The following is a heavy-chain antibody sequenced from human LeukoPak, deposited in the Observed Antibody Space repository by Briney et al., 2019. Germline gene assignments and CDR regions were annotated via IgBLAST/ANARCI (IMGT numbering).Heavy chain of an antibody. CDR3: ARCGSTSCSGAFDI. Sequence: PGGSLRLSCAASGFTFSSYGMHWVRQAPGKGLEWVSVIYSGGSTYYADSVKGRFTISRDNSKNTLYLQMNSLRAEDTAVYYCARCGSTSCSGAFDIWGQGTMVTVSS. CDR1: GFTFSSYG. D-gene: IGHD2-2*01. J-gene: IGHJ3*02. CDR2: IYSGGST. V-gene: IGHV3-53*01.